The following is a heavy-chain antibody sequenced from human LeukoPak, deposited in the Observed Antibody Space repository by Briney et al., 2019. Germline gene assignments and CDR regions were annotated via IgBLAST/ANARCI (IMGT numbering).Heavy chain of an antibody. V-gene: IGHV1-2*02. D-gene: IGHD3-9*01. CDR2: INPNSGGT. CDR3: ARGQRYFDWSYYFDY. CDR1: GYTFTGYY. Sequence: ASVKVSCKASGYTFTGYYTHWVRQAPGQGLEWMGWINPNSGGTNYAQKFQGRVTMTRDTSISTAYMELSRLRSDDTAVYYCARGQRYFDWSYYFDYWGQGTLVTVSS. J-gene: IGHJ4*02.